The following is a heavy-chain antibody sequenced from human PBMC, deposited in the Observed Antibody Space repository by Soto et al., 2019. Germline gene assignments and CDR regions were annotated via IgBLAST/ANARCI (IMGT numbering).Heavy chain of an antibody. CDR3: ARANYYDSSGPDYYYCYGMDV. Sequence: ASVKDSCKASGGTFSSYTISWVRQAPGQGLEWMGRIIPILGIANYAQKFQGRVTITADKSTSTGYMELSSLRSEDTAVYYCARANYYDSSGPDYYYCYGMDVWGQGTTVTVSS. V-gene: IGHV1-69*02. J-gene: IGHJ6*02. D-gene: IGHD3-22*01. CDR2: IIPILGIA. CDR1: GGTFSSYT.